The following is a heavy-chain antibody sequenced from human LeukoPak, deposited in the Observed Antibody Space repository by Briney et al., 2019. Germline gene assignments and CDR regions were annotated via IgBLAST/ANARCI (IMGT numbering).Heavy chain of an antibody. Sequence: GRSLRLSSAASGLTFTIYAMTCVSQAPGKGLEWGSTISGSGGSTYYADSVKGRSTISRDNSKDTVYLQLNSLRAGDTAVYYCAKDSRSLPYCFDFWGQGTLVTVSS. CDR3: AKDSRSLPYCFDF. V-gene: IGHV3-23*01. J-gene: IGHJ4*02. CDR2: ISGSGGST. CDR1: GLTFTIYA.